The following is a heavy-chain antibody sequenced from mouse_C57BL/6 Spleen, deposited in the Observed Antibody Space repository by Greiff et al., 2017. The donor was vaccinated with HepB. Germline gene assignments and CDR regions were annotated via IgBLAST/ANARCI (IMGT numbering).Heavy chain of an antibody. Sequence: VQLQQSGPELVKPGASVKISCKASGYTFTDYYMNWVKQSHGKSLEWIGDINPNNGGTSYNQKFKGKATLTVDKSSSTAYMELRSLTSEDSAVYYCLRGAWFAYWGQGTLVTVSA. V-gene: IGHV1-26*01. J-gene: IGHJ3*01. CDR1: GYTFTDYY. CDR2: INPNNGGT. CDR3: LRGAWFAY.